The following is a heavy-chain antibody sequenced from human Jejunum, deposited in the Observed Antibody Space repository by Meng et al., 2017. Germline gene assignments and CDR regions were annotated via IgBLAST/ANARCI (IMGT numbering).Heavy chain of an antibody. V-gene: IGHV3-20*04. CDR3: ARLPEKAGDYEIIGYYSFLLNYYGMDV. D-gene: IGHD3-22*01. Sequence: GGSLRLSCAASGFTFRDYGMTWVRQAPGKGLEWVSGINWNGGSTGYADSVKGRFTISRDNAKNSLYLQMNRLRAGDTALYCCARLPEKAGDYEIIGYYSFLLNYYGMDVWGQGTTVTVSS. CDR1: GFTFRDYG. J-gene: IGHJ6*02. CDR2: INWNGGST.